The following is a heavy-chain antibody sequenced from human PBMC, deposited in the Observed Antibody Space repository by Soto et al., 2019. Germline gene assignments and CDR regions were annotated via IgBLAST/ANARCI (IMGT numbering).Heavy chain of an antibody. J-gene: IGHJ4*02. CDR1: GGSFSGYY. V-gene: IGHV4-34*01. CDR2: INHSGSS. D-gene: IGHD3-3*01. Sequence: PSETLSLTCAVYGGSFSGYYWTWIRQPPGKGLEWIGEINHSGSSKYSPSLKSRVTISLDTSKNQFSLRLNSVTAADTAVYYCARGTLSIFGVVINALDYWGRGTLVTVSS. CDR3: ARGTLSIFGVVINALDY.